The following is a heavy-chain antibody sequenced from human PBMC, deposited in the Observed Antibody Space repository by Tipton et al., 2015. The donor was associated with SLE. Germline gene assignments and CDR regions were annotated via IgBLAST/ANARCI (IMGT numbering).Heavy chain of an antibody. CDR2: IKPDGSEE. J-gene: IGHJ3*02. Sequence: SLRLSCAASGFTFRSYEMNWVRQAPGKGLEWVAHIKPDGSEEFYVDSVRGRFIISRDNAKSSLSLQMDSLNAEDTAVYYCAREYQGSFYVNGAFDMWGQGTVVTVSS. D-gene: IGHD3-10*01. V-gene: IGHV3-7*01. CDR1: GFTFRSYE. CDR3: AREYQGSFYVNGAFDM.